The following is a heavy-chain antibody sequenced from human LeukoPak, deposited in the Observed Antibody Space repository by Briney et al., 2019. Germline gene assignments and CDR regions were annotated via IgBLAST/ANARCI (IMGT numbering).Heavy chain of an antibody. CDR3: ARDRNGDYYFDY. D-gene: IGHD5-24*01. V-gene: IGHV4-31*03. Sequence: SETLSLTCTVSGGSISSGGYYWSWIRQHPGKGLEWIGYIYYSGSTYYNPSLKSRVAISVDTSENQFSLKLSSVTAADTAVYYCARDRNGDYYFDYWGQGTLVTVSS. CDR2: IYYSGST. J-gene: IGHJ4*02. CDR1: GGSISSGGYY.